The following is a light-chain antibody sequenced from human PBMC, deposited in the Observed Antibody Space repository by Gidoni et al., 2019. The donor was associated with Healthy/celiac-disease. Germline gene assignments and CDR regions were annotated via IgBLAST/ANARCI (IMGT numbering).Light chain of an antibody. CDR3: QQLNSYPPRVT. CDR2: AAS. J-gene: IGKJ1*01. V-gene: IGKV1-9*01. Sequence: IQLTQSPSSLSASVGDRVTITCRASQGISSYLAWYQQKPGKAPKLLIYAASTLQSGVPSRFSGSGSGTDFTLTISSLQPEGFATYYCQQLNSYPPRVTFGQGTKVEIK. CDR1: QGISSY.